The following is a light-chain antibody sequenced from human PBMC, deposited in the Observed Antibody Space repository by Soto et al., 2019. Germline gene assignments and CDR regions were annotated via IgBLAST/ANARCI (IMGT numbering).Light chain of an antibody. J-gene: IGKJ5*01. CDR1: QSVSSN. Sequence: EIVMTQSPATLSVSPGERATLSCRASQSVSSNLAWYQQKPGQAPRLLIYGASTRATGIPARFSGSGSGTEFTLTISSLQSEDFAGCYCQQYNNWPTFGQGTRLEIK. CDR3: QQYNNWPT. V-gene: IGKV3-15*01. CDR2: GAS.